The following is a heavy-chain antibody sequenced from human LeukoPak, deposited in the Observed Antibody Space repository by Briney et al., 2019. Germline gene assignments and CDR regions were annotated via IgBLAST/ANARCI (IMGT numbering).Heavy chain of an antibody. CDR1: GGTFSSYA. CDR2: IIPIFGTA. D-gene: IGHD6-13*01. J-gene: IGHJ6*03. V-gene: IGHV1-69*13. CDR3: ARVHSSSWYDYYYMDV. Sequence: SVTVSCKASGGTFSSYAISWVRQAPGQGLEWMGGIIPIFGTANYAQKFQGRVTITADESTSTAYMELSSLRSEDTAVYYCARVHSSSWYDYYYMDVWGKGTTVTISS.